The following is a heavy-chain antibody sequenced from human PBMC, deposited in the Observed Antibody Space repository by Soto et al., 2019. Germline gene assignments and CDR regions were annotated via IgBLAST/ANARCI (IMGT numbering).Heavy chain of an antibody. CDR2: IKHDGSEE. D-gene: IGHD5-12*01. Sequence: GPLRLSCEASGFPFSNFWMTWVRQAPGKGLEWVANIKHDGSEENYLDSVKGRFTISRDNTKNLVYLQMNRLRAEDTAVYYCVRSGRDGYNPWGQGTLVTVSS. CDR3: VRSGRDGYNP. V-gene: IGHV3-7*01. J-gene: IGHJ5*02. CDR1: GFPFSNFW.